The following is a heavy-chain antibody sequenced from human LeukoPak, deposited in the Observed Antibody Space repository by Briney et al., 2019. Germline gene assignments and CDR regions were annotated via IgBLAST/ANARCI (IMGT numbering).Heavy chain of an antibody. CDR1: GFTVSSNY. CDR2: IYSGGST. V-gene: IGHV3-53*01. D-gene: IGHD6-19*01. Sequence: PGGSLRLSCAASGFTVSSNYMSWVRQAPGKGLEWVSVIYSGGSTYYADSVKGRFTISRDNSKITLYLQMNSLRAEDTAVYYCARDRDSSGWNAFDIWGQGTMVTVSS. J-gene: IGHJ3*02. CDR3: ARDRDSSGWNAFDI.